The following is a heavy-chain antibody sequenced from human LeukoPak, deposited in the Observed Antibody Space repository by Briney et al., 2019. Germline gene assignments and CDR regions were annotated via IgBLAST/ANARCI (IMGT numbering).Heavy chain of an antibody. Sequence: SETLSLTCTVSGGSISSYYLSWIRQPAGKGLEWIGRIYTSGSTNYNPSLKSRVTMSVDTSRNQFSLKLSSVTAADTAVYYCASGGYSYGYVVFDYWGQGTLVTVSS. CDR1: GGSISSYY. CDR3: ASGGYSYGYVVFDY. J-gene: IGHJ4*02. D-gene: IGHD5-18*01. CDR2: IYTSGST. V-gene: IGHV4-4*07.